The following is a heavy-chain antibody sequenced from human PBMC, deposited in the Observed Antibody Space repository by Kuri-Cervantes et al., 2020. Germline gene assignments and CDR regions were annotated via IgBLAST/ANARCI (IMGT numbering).Heavy chain of an antibody. CDR3: ARQEKGIVATYRHYYYGMDV. CDR2: ISGSGGDT. Sequence: GESLKISCAASGFTFSSYAMSWVRQAPGKGLEWVSSISGSGGDTYYADSMKGRFTISRDNAKNSLYLQMNSLRDEDTAVYYCARQEKGIVATYRHYYYGMDVWGQGTTVTVSS. V-gene: IGHV3-23*01. CDR1: GFTFSSYA. J-gene: IGHJ6*02. D-gene: IGHD5-12*01.